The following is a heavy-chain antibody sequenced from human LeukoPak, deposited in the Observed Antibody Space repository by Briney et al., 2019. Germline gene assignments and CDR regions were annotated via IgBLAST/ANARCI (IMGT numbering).Heavy chain of an antibody. D-gene: IGHD3-10*01. J-gene: IGHJ4*02. V-gene: IGHV4-39*01. CDR1: SASITSSPYF. CDR2: ISYSGTT. Sequence: SETLSLTCTVSSASITSSPYFWGWIRQSPGKGLEWIGSISYSGTTYYNPSLKSRVTISVDASKNQFSLKLNSVTAADTAVFYCAANSADYNTLGSSYKVWGQGTLVTVSS. CDR3: AANSADYNTLGSSYKV.